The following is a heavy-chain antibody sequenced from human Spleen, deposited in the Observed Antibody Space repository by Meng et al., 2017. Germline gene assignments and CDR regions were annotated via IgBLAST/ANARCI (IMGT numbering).Heavy chain of an antibody. CDR3: ARWWAENSFDY. CDR2: IYHSGST. J-gene: IGHJ4*02. Sequence: GSLRLSCAVSGYSISSGYYWGWIRQPPGKGLEWIGSIYHSGSTYYNPSLKSRVTMSVDMSKNQFSLNLNSVTAADTAVYYCARWWAENSFDYWGQGILVTVSS. D-gene: IGHD2-15*01. CDR1: GYSISSGYY. V-gene: IGHV4-38-2*01.